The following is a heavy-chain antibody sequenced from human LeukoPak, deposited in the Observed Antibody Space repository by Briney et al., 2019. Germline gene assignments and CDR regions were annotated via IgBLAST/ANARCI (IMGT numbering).Heavy chain of an antibody. Sequence: GRSLRLSCAASGFTFSSYGMHWVRQAPGKGLEWVAVISYDGSNKYYADSVKGRFTISRDNSKNTLYLQMNSLRAEDTAVYYCAKDLSTAVAGNLFDYYHGMDVWGQGTTVTVSS. V-gene: IGHV3-30*18. CDR1: GFTFSSYG. J-gene: IGHJ6*02. CDR2: ISYDGSNK. D-gene: IGHD6-19*01. CDR3: AKDLSTAVAGNLFDYYHGMDV.